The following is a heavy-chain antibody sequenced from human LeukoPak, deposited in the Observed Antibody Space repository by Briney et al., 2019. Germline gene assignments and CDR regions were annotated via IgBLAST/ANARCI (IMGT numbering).Heavy chain of an antibody. CDR1: GGSISSYY. V-gene: IGHV4-59*01. CDR3: PRDDTGVFYY. Sequence: SETLSLTCTVSGGSISSYYWSWIRQPPGKGMEWMGYIYYSGSTNNNHSLTSGGTISVDTSKNQFSLKLSSVTAADTAVYYCPRDDTGVFYYWGQGTLLTVSS. D-gene: IGHD5-18*01. CDR2: IYYSGST. J-gene: IGHJ4*02.